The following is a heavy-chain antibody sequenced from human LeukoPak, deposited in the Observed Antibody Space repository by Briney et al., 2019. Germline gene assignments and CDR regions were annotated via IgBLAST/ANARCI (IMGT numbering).Heavy chain of an antibody. Sequence: GGSLRLSCAASGFTFSSYWMSWVRQAPGKGLEWVSVISGSGDSTDYADSVKGRFTISRDNSKNTLYLQMNGLRAEDTAVYYCAKVSVVVVAAPAEYFRHWGQGTLVTVSS. J-gene: IGHJ1*01. CDR3: AKVSVVVVAAPAEYFRH. CDR1: GFTFSSYW. D-gene: IGHD2-15*01. CDR2: ISGSGDST. V-gene: IGHV3-23*01.